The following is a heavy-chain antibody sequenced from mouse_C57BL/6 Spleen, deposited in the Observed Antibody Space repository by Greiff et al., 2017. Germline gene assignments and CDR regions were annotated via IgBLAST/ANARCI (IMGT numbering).Heavy chain of an antibody. CDR2: ISSGGDYI. CDR1: GFTFSSYA. D-gene: IGHD1-1*01. Sequence: EVKLMESGEGLVKPGGSLKLSCAASGFTFSSYAMSWVRQTPEKRLEWVAYISSGGDYIYYADTVKGRFTISRDNARNTLYLQMSSLKSEDTAMYYCTRGRYGSTYWYFDVWGTGTTVTVSS. V-gene: IGHV5-9-1*02. CDR3: TRGRYGSTYWYFDV. J-gene: IGHJ1*03.